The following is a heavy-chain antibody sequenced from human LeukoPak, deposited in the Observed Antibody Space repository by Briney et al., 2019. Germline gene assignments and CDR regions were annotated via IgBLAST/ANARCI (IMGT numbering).Heavy chain of an antibody. CDR1: GGSISSYY. CDR3: ARDRVAAAGTRSFDAFDI. J-gene: IGHJ3*02. V-gene: IGHV4-59*01. Sequence: SETLSLTCTVSGGSISSYYWSWLRQPPGKGLEWIGYIYYSGSTNYNPSLKSRVTISVDTSKNQFSLKLSSVTAADTAVYYCARDRVAAAGTRSFDAFDIWGQGTMVTVSS. D-gene: IGHD6-13*01. CDR2: IYYSGST.